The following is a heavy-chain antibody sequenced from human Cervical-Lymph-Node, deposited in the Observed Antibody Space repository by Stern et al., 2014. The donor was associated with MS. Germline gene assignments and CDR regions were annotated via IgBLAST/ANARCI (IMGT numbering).Heavy chain of an antibody. V-gene: IGHV1-46*01. J-gene: IGHJ4*02. CDR2: FNPSGGKT. Sequence: VQLEESGAEIRKPGASVKISCEASGYTFTTYYMHWVRQAPGQGLEWVALFNPSGGKTTYAQRFQGRVTVTGDTTNSTVEMELTGLRSEDTAVYYCARVLSLATSDSWGQGTLVIVSS. CDR3: ARVLSLATSDS. D-gene: IGHD1-1*01. CDR1: GYTFTTYY.